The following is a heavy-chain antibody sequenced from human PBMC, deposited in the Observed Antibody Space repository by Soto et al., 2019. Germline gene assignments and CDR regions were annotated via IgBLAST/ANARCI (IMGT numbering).Heavy chain of an antibody. CDR2: IIPIFGTA. D-gene: IGHD6-19*01. V-gene: IGHV1-69*12. CDR3: AREEKSSGWFLDYYYYGMDV. Sequence: QVQLVQSGAEVKKPGSSVKVSCKASGGTFSSYAISWVRQAPGQGLEWMGGIIPIFGTANYAQKFQGRVTITADESTRTAYMELSSLRSEDTAVYYCAREEKSSGWFLDYYYYGMDVWGQGTTVTVSS. J-gene: IGHJ6*02. CDR1: GGTFSSYA.